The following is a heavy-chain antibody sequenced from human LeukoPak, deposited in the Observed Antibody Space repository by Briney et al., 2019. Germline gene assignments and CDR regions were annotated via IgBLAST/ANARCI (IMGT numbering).Heavy chain of an antibody. V-gene: IGHV4-34*01. CDR1: GGSFSCYS. J-gene: IGHJ4*02. CDR2: INHGGGT. CDR3: AGGDTVMDAYDY. D-gene: IGHD5-18*01. Sequence: TSETLSLTCAVYGGSFSCYSWTWIRQPPGKGLEWIGEINHGGGTNYNPSLKSRVTISVDTTKNQFSLQLSSVTAADTAVYYCAGGDTVMDAYDYWGQGTLVTVSS.